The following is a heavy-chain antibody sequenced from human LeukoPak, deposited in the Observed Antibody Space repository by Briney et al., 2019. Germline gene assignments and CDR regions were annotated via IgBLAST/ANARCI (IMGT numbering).Heavy chain of an antibody. CDR1: GFTFINYA. J-gene: IGHJ4*02. CDR2: ISGSGGTT. D-gene: IGHD3-22*01. V-gene: IGHV3-23*01. CDR3: AKDLDSTGYYSYGY. Sequence: GGSLRLSCAASGFTFINYAMSWVRQAPGKGLEWVSAISGSGGTTYYADSVKGRFTISRDNSKSTLYLQMNSLRAEDTAVYHCAKDLDSTGYYSYGYWGQGTLVTVSS.